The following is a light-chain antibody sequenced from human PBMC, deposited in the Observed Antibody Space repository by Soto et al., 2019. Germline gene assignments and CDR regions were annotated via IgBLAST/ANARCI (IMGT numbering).Light chain of an antibody. CDR1: QSVSSN. J-gene: IGKJ1*01. CDR3: EEYNNWPPWT. Sequence: EIVMTQSPATLSVSPGERATLSCRASQSVSSNLAWYQQKPGQAPRLLIYGASTTATGIPARFSGSGSGTELTLAVSSVQSEDFAVYYCEEYNNWPPWTFGQGTKVEIK. V-gene: IGKV3-15*01. CDR2: GAS.